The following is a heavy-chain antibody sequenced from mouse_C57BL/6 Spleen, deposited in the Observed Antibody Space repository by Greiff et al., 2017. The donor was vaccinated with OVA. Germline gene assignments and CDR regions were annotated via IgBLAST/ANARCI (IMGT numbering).Heavy chain of an antibody. CDR2: ISSGSSTT. J-gene: IGHJ2*01. CDR3: ARGDYYGAFDY. V-gene: IGHV5-17*01. D-gene: IGHD1-1*01. CDR1: GFTFSGYG. Sequence: EVKVVESGGGLVKPGGSLKLSCAASGFTFSGYGMHWVRQAPEKGLEWVAYISSGSSTTYYADTVKGRFTISRDNAKNTLFLQMTSLRSEDTAMYYCARGDYYGAFDYWGQGTTLTVSS.